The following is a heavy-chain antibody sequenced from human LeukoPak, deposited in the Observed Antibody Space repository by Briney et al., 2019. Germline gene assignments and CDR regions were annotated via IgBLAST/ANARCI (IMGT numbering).Heavy chain of an antibody. V-gene: IGHV4-34*01. CDR2: INHSGST. CDR1: GGSFSGYY. CDR3: ARGPGWLPGRWPFDY. Sequence: SETLSLTCAVYGGSFSGYYLSWIRQPPGKGLEWIGEINHSGSTNYNPSLKSRVTISVDTSKNQFSLKLSSVTAADTAVYYCARGPGWLPGRWPFDYWGQGTLVTVSS. J-gene: IGHJ4*02. D-gene: IGHD5-24*01.